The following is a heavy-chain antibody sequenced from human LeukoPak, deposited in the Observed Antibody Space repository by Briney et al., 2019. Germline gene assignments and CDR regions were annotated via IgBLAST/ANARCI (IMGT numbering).Heavy chain of an antibody. CDR1: GYSFTSYW. Sequence: AGESLKISCKGSGYSFTSYWISWVRQMPGKGLEWMGPIDPSDSYTNYSPSFQGHVTTSADKSISTVYLQWSSLKASDTATYYCARHQRYSSNWYSDYWGQGTLVTVSS. CDR3: ARHQRYSSNWYSDY. CDR2: IDPSDSYT. D-gene: IGHD6-13*01. J-gene: IGHJ4*02. V-gene: IGHV5-10-1*01.